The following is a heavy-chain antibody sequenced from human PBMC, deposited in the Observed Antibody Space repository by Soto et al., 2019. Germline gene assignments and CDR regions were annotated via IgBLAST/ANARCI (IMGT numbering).Heavy chain of an antibody. CDR2: ISYDGSNK. CDR1: GFTFSSYA. J-gene: IGHJ4*02. Sequence: QVQLVESGGGVVQPGRSLRLSCAASGFTFSSYAMHWVRQAPGKGLEWVAVISYDGSNKYFADSVKGRFTISRDNSKDTLYLQMNSLRSADTAVYYDARAKYSSSRYHFDYWGQGTLVTVSS. CDR3: ARAKYSSSRYHFDY. D-gene: IGHD6-13*01. V-gene: IGHV3-30-3*01.